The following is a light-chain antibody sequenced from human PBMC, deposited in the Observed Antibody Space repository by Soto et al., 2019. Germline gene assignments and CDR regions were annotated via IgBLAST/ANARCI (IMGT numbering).Light chain of an antibody. J-gene: IGLJ1*01. CDR3: CSYAGSSASPYV. CDR2: EVS. V-gene: IGLV2-23*02. Sequence: QAVLTQPASLSGCSGQSVTISCPGNSSEVWSYNLVSWYQQHPGKAPKLMIYEVSKRPSGVSNRFSGSKSGNTASLTISGLQAEDEADYYCCSYAGSSASPYVFGTGTKVTVL. CDR1: SSEVWSYNL.